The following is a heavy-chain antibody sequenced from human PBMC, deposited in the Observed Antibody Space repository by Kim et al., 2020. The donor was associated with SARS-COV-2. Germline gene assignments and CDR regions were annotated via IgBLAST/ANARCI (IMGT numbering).Heavy chain of an antibody. D-gene: IGHD5-12*01. CDR3: ARVDRCLSGYDWSHNWFDP. Sequence: GHFTISRDNAKNSLYLQMNSLRVEDTAVYYCARVDRCLSGYDWSHNWFDPWGQGTLVTVSS. V-gene: IGHV3-11*01. J-gene: IGHJ5*02.